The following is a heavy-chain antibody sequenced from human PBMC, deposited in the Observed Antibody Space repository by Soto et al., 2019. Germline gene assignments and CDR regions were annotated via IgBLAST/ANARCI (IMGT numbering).Heavy chain of an antibody. V-gene: IGHV1-18*01. CDR2: ISTYNHNT. Sequence: AASVKVSCKVSGYSFNNYGFTCVRQAPGQVLEWMGWISTYNHNTDYAQNLQGRVMMTTDTSTTTVHMELRSLRSDDTAVYYCARAMVRLFGSGSSRPYGLDVWGQGTTVTVSS. CDR3: ARAMVRLFGSGSSRPYGLDV. J-gene: IGHJ6*02. CDR1: GYSFNNYG. D-gene: IGHD3-10*01.